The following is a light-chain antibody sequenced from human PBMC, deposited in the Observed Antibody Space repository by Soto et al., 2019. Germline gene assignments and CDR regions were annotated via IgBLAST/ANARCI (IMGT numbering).Light chain of an antibody. CDR1: QSISSY. J-gene: IGKJ4*01. V-gene: IGKV1-39*01. Sequence: DIQMTQSPSSLSASVGDRVTITCRASQSISSYLNWYQQKPGKAPKLLRYAASSLQSGVPSRYRGSGSGTDFTLTISSLQPEDFANYYCQQSYSTPFTFGGGTKVEIK. CDR2: AAS. CDR3: QQSYSTPFT.